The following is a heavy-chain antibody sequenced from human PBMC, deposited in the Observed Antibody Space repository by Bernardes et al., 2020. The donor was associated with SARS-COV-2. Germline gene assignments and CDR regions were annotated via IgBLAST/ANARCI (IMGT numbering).Heavy chain of an antibody. CDR3: ARDLGPRFAYGMDV. CDR1: GFTFTTYW. D-gene: IGHD5-12*01. Sequence: SLRLSCATSGFTFTTYWMHWVRQGPGNGLVWVAGINSDGSRIRSADSVKGRFTISRDNAENTLYLQMNSLRAEDTAIYYCARDLGPRFAYGMDVWGQGTTVTVSS. V-gene: IGHV3-74*01. J-gene: IGHJ6*02. CDR2: INSDGSRI.